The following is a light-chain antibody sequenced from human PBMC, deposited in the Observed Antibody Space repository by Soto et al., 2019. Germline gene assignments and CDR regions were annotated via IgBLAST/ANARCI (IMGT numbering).Light chain of an antibody. CDR3: SSFSSSTTLYV. CDR2: EGS. J-gene: IGLJ1*01. CDR1: SSDIGGYIY. Sequence: QYVLTQPASVSGSPGQSITISCTGTSSDIGGYIYVSWYQQHPGKAPKLMIYEGSKRPSGVSNRFSGSKSGNTASLTISGLQAEDEADYYCSSFSSSTTLYVFGTGTKVTVL. V-gene: IGLV2-14*01.